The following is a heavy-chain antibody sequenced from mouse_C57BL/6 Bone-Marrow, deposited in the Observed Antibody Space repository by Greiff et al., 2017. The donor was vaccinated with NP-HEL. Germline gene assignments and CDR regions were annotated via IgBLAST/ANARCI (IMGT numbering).Heavy chain of an antibody. CDR2: IDPENGDT. Sequence: EVKLVESGAELVRPGASVKLSCTASGFNIKDDYMHWVKQRPEQGLEWIGWIDPENGDTEYASKFQGKATITADTSSNTAYLQLSSLTSEDTAVYYCTTSWYYFDYWGQGTTLTVSS. CDR1: GFNIKDDY. J-gene: IGHJ2*01. V-gene: IGHV14-4*01. CDR3: TTSWYYFDY.